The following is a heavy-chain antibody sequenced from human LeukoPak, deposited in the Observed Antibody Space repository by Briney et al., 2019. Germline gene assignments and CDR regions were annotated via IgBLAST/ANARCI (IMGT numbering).Heavy chain of an antibody. V-gene: IGHV6-1*01. CDR3: ARGGWQWLAHFDY. Sequence: SQTLSLTCAVSGDIFSSNSAAWNWIRQSPSRGLEWLGRTYYRSKLYNDYAVSVKSRITINPDTSKNQFSLQLNSVTPEDTAVYYCARGGWQWLAHFDYWGQGTLVTVSS. CDR1: GDIFSSNSAA. CDR2: TYYRSKLYN. D-gene: IGHD6-19*01. J-gene: IGHJ4*02.